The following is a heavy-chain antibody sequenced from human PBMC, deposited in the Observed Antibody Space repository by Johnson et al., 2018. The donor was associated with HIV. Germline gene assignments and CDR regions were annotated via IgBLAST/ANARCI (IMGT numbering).Heavy chain of an antibody. CDR3: AKGDYYDTRAAFDI. CDR2: IYRGGSA. CDR1: GFTVSSNY. Sequence: VQLVESGGGLVQPGGSLRLSCAASGFTVSSNYMTWVRQAPGKGLEWVSLIYRGGSAYYSDSVKGRFTISRDNSKDTLYLQMNSLRAEDTAVYYCAKGDYYDTRAAFDIWGQGTMVTVSS. D-gene: IGHD3-22*01. V-gene: IGHV3-66*01. J-gene: IGHJ3*02.